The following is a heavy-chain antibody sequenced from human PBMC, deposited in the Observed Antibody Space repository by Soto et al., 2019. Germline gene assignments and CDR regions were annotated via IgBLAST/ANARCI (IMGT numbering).Heavy chain of an antibody. D-gene: IGHD1-7*01. CDR3: ARALGNYPYYYYYMDV. Sequence: SQTLSLTCTVSGGSISSYYWSWIRQPPGKGLEWIGYIYYSGSTNYNPSLKSRVTISVDTSKNQFSLKLSSVTAADTAVYYCARALGNYPYYYYYMDVWGKGTTVTVSS. J-gene: IGHJ6*03. CDR2: IYYSGST. V-gene: IGHV4-59*01. CDR1: GGSISSYY.